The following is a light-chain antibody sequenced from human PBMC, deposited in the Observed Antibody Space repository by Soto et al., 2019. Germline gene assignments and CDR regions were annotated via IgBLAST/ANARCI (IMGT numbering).Light chain of an antibody. CDR2: TAS. J-gene: IGKJ1*01. V-gene: IGKV1-27*01. CDR1: QGINNY. Sequence: DIQMTQSPSSLSASVGATVTITCRASQGINNYLAWYQQKPGKPPVLLIYTASTLKPGVPSRFSGSGAGTEFTLTISSLQPEDFATYYCQKYDSAPRTFGQGTKVDI. CDR3: QKYDSAPRT.